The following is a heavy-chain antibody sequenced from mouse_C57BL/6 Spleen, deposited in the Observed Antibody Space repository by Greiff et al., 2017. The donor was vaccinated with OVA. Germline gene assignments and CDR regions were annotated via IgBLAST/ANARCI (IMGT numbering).Heavy chain of an antibody. CDR1: GYTFTSYW. V-gene: IGHV1-55*01. CDR3: ASEIDDYDGIAY. D-gene: IGHD2-4*01. J-gene: IGHJ3*01. Sequence: QVQLQQPGAELVKPGASVTMSCKASGYTFTSYWITWVKQRPGQGLEWIGDIFPGSGSTNYNEKFKSKATLTVDTSSSTSYMQLSSLTAEDSAVDVCASEIDDYDGIAYWGQGTLVTVSA. CDR2: IFPGSGST.